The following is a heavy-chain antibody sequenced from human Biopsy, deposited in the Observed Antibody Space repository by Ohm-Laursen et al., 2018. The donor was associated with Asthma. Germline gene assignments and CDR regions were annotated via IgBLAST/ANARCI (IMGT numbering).Heavy chain of an antibody. J-gene: IGHJ6*02. V-gene: IGHV1-18*01. CDR1: GYTFNSAG. CDR3: ARAVDYSHYYGIDV. Sequence: ASVKVSCKASGYTFNSAGITWVRQAPGQGLEWMGWISVYNGNTKVAQKLQDRVTMITDTSMSTAYMELRSLRSDDTAVYFCARAVDYSHYYGIDVWGQGTTVTVS. CDR2: ISVYNGNT. D-gene: IGHD3-10*01.